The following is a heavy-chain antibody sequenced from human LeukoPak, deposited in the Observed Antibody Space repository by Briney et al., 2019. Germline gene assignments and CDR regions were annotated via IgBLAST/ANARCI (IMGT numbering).Heavy chain of an antibody. Sequence: KPSETLSLACAVYGVSFSGYYWSAIRHPPGKGLEWIGEINHSGSTNYNPSLKSRVTISVDTSKNQLSLKLSSVTAADTAVYYCARAHYYDSSGLDAFDIWGQGTMVTVSS. CDR2: INHSGST. D-gene: IGHD3-22*01. J-gene: IGHJ3*02. V-gene: IGHV4-34*01. CDR1: GVSFSGYY. CDR3: ARAHYYDSSGLDAFDI.